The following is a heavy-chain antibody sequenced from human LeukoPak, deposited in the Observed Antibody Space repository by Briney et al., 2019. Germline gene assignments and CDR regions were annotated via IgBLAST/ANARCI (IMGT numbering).Heavy chain of an antibody. D-gene: IGHD6-13*01. Sequence: GGALRLSCAASGFTFSSYWMSWVREAPGKALEWVANIKQDGSEKYYVDSVKGRFTISRDNAKNSLYPQMNSLRAEDTAVYYCACFGYSPFDYWGQGTLVTVSS. CDR2: IKQDGSEK. CDR3: ACFGYSPFDY. J-gene: IGHJ4*02. V-gene: IGHV3-7*01. CDR1: GFTFSSYW.